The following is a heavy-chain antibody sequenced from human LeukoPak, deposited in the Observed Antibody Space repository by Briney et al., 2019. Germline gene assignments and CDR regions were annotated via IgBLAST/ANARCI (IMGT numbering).Heavy chain of an antibody. CDR2: TNHSGST. CDR1: GGSFSGYY. Sequence: KPSETLSLTCAVYGGSFSGYYWSWIRQPPGKGLEWIGETNHSGSTNYNPSLKSRVTISVDTSKNQFSLKLSSVTAADTAVYYCARGVVAATKFDYWGQGTLVTVSS. J-gene: IGHJ4*02. CDR3: ARGVVAATKFDY. D-gene: IGHD2-15*01. V-gene: IGHV4-34*01.